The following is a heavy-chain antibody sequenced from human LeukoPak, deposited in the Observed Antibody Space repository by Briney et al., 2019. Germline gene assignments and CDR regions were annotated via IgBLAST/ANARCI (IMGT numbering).Heavy chain of an antibody. J-gene: IGHJ5*02. Sequence: PGVSLRLSCSAYGFTFSSYAMSRLRQAPGKGLQWVSAISGSGGSTSYADSVKGRFTISRDNSKNTLYLHMNSLRAEDTAVYYCAKAGISSSSLYWFDPWGQGTLVTVSS. D-gene: IGHD6-6*01. CDR1: GFTFSSYA. CDR3: AKAGISSSSLYWFDP. CDR2: ISGSGGST. V-gene: IGHV3-23*01.